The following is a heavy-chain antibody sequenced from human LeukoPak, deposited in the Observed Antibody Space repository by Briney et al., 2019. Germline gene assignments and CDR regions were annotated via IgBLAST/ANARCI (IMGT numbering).Heavy chain of an antibody. CDR3: AREDIVVVPAALDP. CDR2: IYTSWST. CDR1: GGSISSCY. J-gene: IGHJ5*02. V-gene: IGHV4-4*07. D-gene: IGHD2-2*01. Sequence: SETLSLTCTVSGGSISSCYWSWIRQPAGKALEWIGRIYTSWSTNYNPSLKSRVAMSVDTSKNQFSLKLSSVTAADTAVYYCAREDIVVVPAALDPWGQGTLVTVSS.